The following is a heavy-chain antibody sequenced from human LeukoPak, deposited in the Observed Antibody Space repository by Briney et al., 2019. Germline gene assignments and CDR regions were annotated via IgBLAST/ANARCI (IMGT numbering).Heavy chain of an antibody. V-gene: IGHV4-39*01. CDR3: ARQTGSGLFILP. J-gene: IGHJ4*02. CDR2: IYYSGNT. CDR1: GVSISSSISY. D-gene: IGHD3/OR15-3a*01. Sequence: SETLSLTCTVSGVSISSSISYWGWIRQPPGKGLEWIGSIYYSGNTYYNASLKSQVSISIDTSKNQFSLKLTSVTAADTAVYYCARQTGSGLFILPGGRGTLVTVSS.